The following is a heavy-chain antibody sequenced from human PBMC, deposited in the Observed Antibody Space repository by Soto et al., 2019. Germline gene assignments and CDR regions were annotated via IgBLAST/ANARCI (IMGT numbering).Heavy chain of an antibody. CDR3: AKDFVSLTLQAAFDI. CDR2: ISGSGGST. D-gene: IGHD4-4*01. V-gene: IGHV3-23*01. Sequence: AGGSLRLSCAASGFTFSSYAMSWVRQAPGKGLEWVSAISGSGGSTYYADSVKGRFTISRDNSKNTLYLQMNSLRAEDTAVYYCAKDFVSLTLQAAFDIWGQGKMVTVSS. J-gene: IGHJ3*02. CDR1: GFTFSSYA.